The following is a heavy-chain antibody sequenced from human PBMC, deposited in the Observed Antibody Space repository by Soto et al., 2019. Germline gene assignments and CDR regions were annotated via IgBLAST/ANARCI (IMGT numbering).Heavy chain of an antibody. CDR3: ARGPGNDYGAIDY. CDR1: GYTFTSYA. Sequence: QVQLVQSGAEEKKPGASVKVSCKASGYTFTSYAMPWVRQAPGNRLEWMGWINAGNGNTKYSQKFQGRVTITRDTSASTAYLELSSLRSEDTAVYYCARGPGNDYGAIDYWCQGTLVTVSS. D-gene: IGHD4-17*01. CDR2: INAGNGNT. V-gene: IGHV1-3*05. J-gene: IGHJ4*02.